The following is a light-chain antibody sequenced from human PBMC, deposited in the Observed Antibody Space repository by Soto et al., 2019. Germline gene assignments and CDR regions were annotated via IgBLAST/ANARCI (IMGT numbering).Light chain of an antibody. V-gene: IGKV3-15*01. J-gene: IGKJ2*01. CDR3: QQYNNWPPYP. Sequence: EIVMTQSPANLSVSPGERATLSCRASQSVTSNLAWYQQKPGQAPRLLIYGASTRATGIPARFSGSGSGTEFTLSISSLQTEDFAVYYYQQYNNWPPYPFGQGTKLEIK. CDR1: QSVTSN. CDR2: GAS.